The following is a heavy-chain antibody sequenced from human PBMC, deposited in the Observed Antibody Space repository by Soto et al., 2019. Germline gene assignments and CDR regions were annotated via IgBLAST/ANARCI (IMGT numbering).Heavy chain of an antibody. CDR3: AKDKLPSSGPPYYFDY. D-gene: IGHD6-19*01. J-gene: IGHJ4*02. Sequence: GGSLRLSCAASGFTFSSYAMSWVRQAPGKGLEWVSAISGSGGSTYYADSVKGRFTISRDNSKNTLYLQMNSLRAKDTAVYYCAKDKLPSSGPPYYFDYWGQGTQVTVSS. V-gene: IGHV3-23*01. CDR1: GFTFSSYA. CDR2: ISGSGGST.